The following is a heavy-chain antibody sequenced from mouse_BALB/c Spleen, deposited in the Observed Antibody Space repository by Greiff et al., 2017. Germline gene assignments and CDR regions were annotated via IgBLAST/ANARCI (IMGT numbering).Heavy chain of an antibody. J-gene: IGHJ2*01. D-gene: IGHD2-2*01. CDR2: ISYSGST. Sequence: EVKLQESGPGLVKPSQSLSLTCTVTGYSITSDYAWNWIRQFPGNQLEWMGYISYSGSTSYNPSLKSRISITRDTSKNQFFLQLNSVTTEDTATYYCAKGHGYDGVDYWGQGTTLTVSS. CDR1: GYSITSDYA. CDR3: AKGHGYDGVDY. V-gene: IGHV3-2*02.